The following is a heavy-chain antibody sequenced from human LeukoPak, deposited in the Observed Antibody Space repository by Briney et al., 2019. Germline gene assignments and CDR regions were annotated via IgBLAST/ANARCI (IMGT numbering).Heavy chain of an antibody. CDR2: MNPNSGNT. CDR3: ARAPGITILGVVTGVNAFDI. CDR1: GYTFTSYD. V-gene: IGHV1-8*01. Sequence: GASVKVSCKASGYTFTSYDINWVRQATGQGLEWMGWMNPNSGNTGYAQKFQGRVTMTRNTSISTAYMELSSLRSEDTAVYYCARAPGITILGVVTGVNAFDIWGQGTMVTVSS. J-gene: IGHJ3*02. D-gene: IGHD3-3*01.